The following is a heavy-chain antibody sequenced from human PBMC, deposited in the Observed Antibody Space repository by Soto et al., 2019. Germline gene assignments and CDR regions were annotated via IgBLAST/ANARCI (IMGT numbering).Heavy chain of an antibody. CDR3: ARELERVFDY. CDR1: GGTFISYA. D-gene: IGHD1-1*01. CDR2: ISGSGGST. J-gene: IGHJ4*02. Sequence: GGSLRLSCAASGGTFISYAMSWVRQAPGKGLEWVSAISGSGGSTYYADSVKGRFTISRDNSKNTLYLQMNSLRIEDTAVYYCARELERVFDYWGQGTLVTVSS. V-gene: IGHV3-23*01.